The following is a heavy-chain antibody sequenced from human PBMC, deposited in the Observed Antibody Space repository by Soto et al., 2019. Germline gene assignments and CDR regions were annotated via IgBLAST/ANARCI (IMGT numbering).Heavy chain of an antibody. Sequence: EDYAMHRISKTKGKGLEWVSGITWSSGTIGYADSVKGRFTISRDNGKNSLYLQMNSLRPEDTALYYCARSVRSGSFPYYYYAMDVWGQGPTVTVSS. CDR3: ARSVRSGSFPYYYYAMDV. J-gene: IGHJ6*02. D-gene: IGHD3-10*01. CDR2: ITWSSGTI. V-gene: IGHV3-9*01. CDR1: EDYA.